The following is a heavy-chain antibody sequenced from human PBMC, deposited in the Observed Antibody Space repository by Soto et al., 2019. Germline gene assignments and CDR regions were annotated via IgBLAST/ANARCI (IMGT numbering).Heavy chain of an antibody. CDR3: ARAKGSPWFDP. V-gene: IGHV4-59*01. Sequence: SETLSLTCTVSGGSISSYYCSWIRQPPGKGLEWIGYIYYSGSTNYNPSLKSRVTISVDTSKNQFSLKLSSVTAADTAVYYCARAKGSPWFDPWGQGTLVTVSS. D-gene: IGHD2-15*01. CDR2: IYYSGST. CDR1: GGSISSYY. J-gene: IGHJ5*02.